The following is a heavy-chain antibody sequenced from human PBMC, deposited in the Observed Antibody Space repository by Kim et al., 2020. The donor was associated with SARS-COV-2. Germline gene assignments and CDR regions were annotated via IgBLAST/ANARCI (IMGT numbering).Heavy chain of an antibody. J-gene: IGHJ6*02. V-gene: IGHV3-21*01. D-gene: IGHD3-3*01. CDR2: ISSSSSYI. CDR1: GFTFSSYS. CDR3: ARDFTIFGVVIPEPYYGMDV. Sequence: GGSLRLSCAASGFTFSSYSMNWVRQAPGKGLEWVSSISSSSSYIYYADSVKGRFTISRDNAKNSLYLQMNSLRAEDTAVYYCARDFTIFGVVIPEPYYGMDVWGQGTTVTVSS.